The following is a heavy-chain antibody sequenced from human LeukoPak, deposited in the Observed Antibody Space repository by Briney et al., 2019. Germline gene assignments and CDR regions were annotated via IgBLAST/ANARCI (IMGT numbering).Heavy chain of an antibody. CDR3: ARGVYFDY. Sequence: ASVKVSCKASGDTFTSYNINCGRQATGQGIEWMGWMNPITGNTGYAQKFLGRVSMTRNTSISTAYMGLSSLRSDDTALYYCARGVYFDYWGQGTLVTVSS. V-gene: IGHV1-8*01. J-gene: IGHJ4*02. CDR1: GDTFTSYN. CDR2: MNPITGNT.